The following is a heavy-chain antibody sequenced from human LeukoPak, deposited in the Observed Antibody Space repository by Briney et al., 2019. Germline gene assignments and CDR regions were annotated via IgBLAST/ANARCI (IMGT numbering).Heavy chain of an antibody. J-gene: IGHJ4*02. CDR2: ISGSATNT. CDR1: GFTFSTYA. Sequence: GGSLRLSCAASGFTFSTYAMSWVRQAPGKGLEWVSSISGSATNTYYADSVKGRFTISRDKSKNTLDLRMNSLRAEDTAVYYCAKARYYDSSGPFDYWGQGTLVTVSS. V-gene: IGHV3-23*01. D-gene: IGHD3-22*01. CDR3: AKARYYDSSGPFDY.